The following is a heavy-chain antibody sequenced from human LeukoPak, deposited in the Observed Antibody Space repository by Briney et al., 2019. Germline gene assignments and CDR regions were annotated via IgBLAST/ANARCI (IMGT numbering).Heavy chain of an antibody. CDR1: GFTFSSYE. CDR2: ICSSGSTI. CDR3: ARDGKGRNRIGYYFDY. D-gene: IGHD3-10*01. J-gene: IGHJ4*02. Sequence: GGSLRHSCAASGFTFSSYEMNWVRQAPGKGLEWVSYICSSGSTIYYASSVKGRFPLSRDNTKNSLYLQMNSLRAEDTAVYYCARDGKGRNRIGYYFDYWGQGTLVTVSS. V-gene: IGHV3-48*03.